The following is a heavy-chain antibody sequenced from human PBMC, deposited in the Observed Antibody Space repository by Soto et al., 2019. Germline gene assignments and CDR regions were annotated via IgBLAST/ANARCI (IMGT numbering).Heavy chain of an antibody. J-gene: IGHJ6*02. CDR2: ISFDGDNK. CDR3: ARDRGYCTSTSCYGDYYYGMHV. V-gene: IGHV3-30-3*01. Sequence: GGSLRLSCAASGFSFRSYAMHWVRQAPGKGLEWVAVISFDGDNKYYADSVKGRFTISRDNSKNTLYLQMNSLRAEDTAVYYCARDRGYCTSTSCYGDYYYGMHVWGQGTTVTVS. D-gene: IGHD2-2*01. CDR1: GFSFRSYA.